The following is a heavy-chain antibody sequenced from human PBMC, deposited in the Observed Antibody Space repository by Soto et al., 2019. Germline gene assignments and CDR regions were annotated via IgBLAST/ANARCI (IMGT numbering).Heavy chain of an antibody. CDR3: ARRGSRSVDY. V-gene: IGHV1-3*04. CDR1: GYTFITYA. D-gene: IGHD6-13*01. J-gene: IGHJ4*02. Sequence: ASVKVSCKASGYTFITYAIHWMRQAPGQRLEWMGWINTVSGNTEYSQKFQGRVTIMRDTSATTTYMELSSLRSEDTAGYFCARRGSRSVDYLGQATL. CDR2: INTVSGNT.